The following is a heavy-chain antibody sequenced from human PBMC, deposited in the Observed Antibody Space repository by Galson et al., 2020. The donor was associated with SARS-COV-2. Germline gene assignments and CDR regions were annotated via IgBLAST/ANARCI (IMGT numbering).Heavy chain of an antibody. CDR2: IYPGDSDN. J-gene: IGHJ4*02. D-gene: IGHD3-10*01. V-gene: IGHV5-51*01. CDR3: ARDTYYYGSGSYYNGGFDY. Sequence: KIGESLKISCKGSGYSITSYWIGWVRQMPGKGLEWMGIIYPGDSDNRYSPSLQGQVTISADKSISTAYLQWSSLKASDTAMYYCARDTYYYGSGSYYNGGFDYWGQGTLVTVSS. CDR1: GYSITSYW.